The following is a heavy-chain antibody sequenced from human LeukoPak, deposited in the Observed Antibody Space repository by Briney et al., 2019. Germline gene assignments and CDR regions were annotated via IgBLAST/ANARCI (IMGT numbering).Heavy chain of an antibody. CDR2: IYYSGST. Sequence: SETLSLTCTVSGGSISSYYWSWIRRPPGKGLEWIGYIYYSGSTNYNPSLKSRVTISVDTSKNQFSLKLSSVTAADTAVYYCARLPPYSSSWYFDYWGQGTLVTVSS. CDR3: ARLPPYSSSWYFDY. CDR1: GGSISSYY. J-gene: IGHJ4*02. D-gene: IGHD6-13*01. V-gene: IGHV4-59*01.